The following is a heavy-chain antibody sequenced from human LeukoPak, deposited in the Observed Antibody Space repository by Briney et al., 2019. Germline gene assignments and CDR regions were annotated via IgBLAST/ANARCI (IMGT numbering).Heavy chain of an antibody. CDR3: ATLSYEILTGYLPLSD. Sequence: GESLKISCKGSGYSFTSYWIGWVRQLPGKGLEWMGRIDPSDSSIDYSPSFQGHVTISADKSITTAYLQWNSLNASDTAMYYCATLSYEILTGYLPLSDWGQGSLVTVSS. J-gene: IGHJ4*02. CDR1: GYSFTSYW. CDR2: IDPSDSSI. V-gene: IGHV5-10-1*01. D-gene: IGHD3-9*01.